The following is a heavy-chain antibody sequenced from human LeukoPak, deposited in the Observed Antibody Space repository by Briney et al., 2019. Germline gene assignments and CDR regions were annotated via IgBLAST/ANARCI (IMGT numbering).Heavy chain of an antibody. J-gene: IGHJ4*02. D-gene: IGHD6-19*01. CDR1: GGSFSGYY. CDR2: INHSGST. CDR3: ARTTKWLAVPFDY. Sequence: SETLSLTCAVYGGSFSGYYWSWIRQPPGKGLEWIGEINHSGSTNYNPSLKSRVTISVDTSKNQFSLKLSSVTAADTAVYYCARTTKWLAVPFDYWGQGTLVTVSS. V-gene: IGHV4-34*01.